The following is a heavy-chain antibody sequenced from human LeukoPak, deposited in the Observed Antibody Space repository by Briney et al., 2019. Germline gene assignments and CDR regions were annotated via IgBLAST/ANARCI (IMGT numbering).Heavy chain of an antibody. J-gene: IGHJ6*02. CDR3: ARDCSSTSCYTGGGYYYYGMDV. Sequence: ASVKVSCKASGYTFTSYGISWVRQPPGQGLEWMGWISAYNGNTNYAQKLQGRVTMTTDTSTSTAYMELRSLRSDDTAVYYCARDCSSTSCYTGGGYYYYGMDVWGQGTTVTVSS. CDR2: ISAYNGNT. CDR1: GYTFTSYG. V-gene: IGHV1-18*01. D-gene: IGHD2-2*02.